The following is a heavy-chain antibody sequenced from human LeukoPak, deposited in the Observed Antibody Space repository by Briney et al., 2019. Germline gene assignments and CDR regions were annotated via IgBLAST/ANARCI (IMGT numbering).Heavy chain of an antibody. CDR1: GGSISSTTYY. J-gene: IGHJ3*02. CDR2: IYYSGNT. CDR3: ARGYCSSTSCYKSRDDAFDI. D-gene: IGHD2-2*02. Sequence: KPSETLSLTCIVSGGSISSTTYYWGWIRQPPGKRLEWIGSIYYSGNTNYNPSLKSRVTISVDKSKNQFSLKLSSVTAADTAVYYCARGYCSSTSCYKSRDDAFDIWGQGTMVTVSS. V-gene: IGHV4-39*07.